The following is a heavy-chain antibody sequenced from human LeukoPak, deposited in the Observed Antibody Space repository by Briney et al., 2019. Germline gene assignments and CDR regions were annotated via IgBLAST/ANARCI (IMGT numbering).Heavy chain of an antibody. Sequence: NPGGSLRLSCAAPGFTFSSYSMNWVRQAPGKGLEWVSSISSSSSYIYYADSVKGRFTISRDNAKNSLYLQMNSLRADDTAVYYCARARAAPMHCYGMDVWGQGTTVTVSS. CDR1: GFTFSSYS. CDR2: ISSSSSYI. D-gene: IGHD2-15*01. J-gene: IGHJ6*02. V-gene: IGHV3-21*01. CDR3: ARARAAPMHCYGMDV.